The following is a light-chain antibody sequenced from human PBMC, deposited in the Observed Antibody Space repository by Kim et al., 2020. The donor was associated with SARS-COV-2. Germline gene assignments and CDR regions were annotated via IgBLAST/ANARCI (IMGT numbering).Light chain of an antibody. Sequence: QSALTRPPSASGSPGQSVTISCTGTSSDVGGYYYVSWYQHHPGKAPKLLIYEISERPSGVPDRFSGSKSGNTASLTVSGLQAEDEADYYCSSYAGSNNLIFGGGTQLTVL. CDR1: SSDVGGYYY. V-gene: IGLV2-8*01. J-gene: IGLJ2*01. CDR3: SSYAGSNNLI. CDR2: EIS.